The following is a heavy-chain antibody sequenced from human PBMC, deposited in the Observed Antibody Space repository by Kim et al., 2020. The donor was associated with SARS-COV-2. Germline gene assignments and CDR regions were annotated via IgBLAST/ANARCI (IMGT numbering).Heavy chain of an antibody. D-gene: IGHD6-13*01. J-gene: IGHJ5*02. CDR3: ARGRYSSSWFDP. V-gene: IGHV3-48*03. Sequence: YYADSVKCRFTVSRDNAKNSLYLQMNSLRAEDTAVYYCARGRYSSSWFDPWGQGTLVTVSS.